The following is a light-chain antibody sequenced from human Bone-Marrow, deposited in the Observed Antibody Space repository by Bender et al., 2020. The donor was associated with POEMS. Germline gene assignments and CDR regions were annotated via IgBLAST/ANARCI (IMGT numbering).Light chain of an antibody. CDR3: QTWGTGMGV. CDR2: LNSDGSH. Sequence: QLVLTQPPSASVSLGASVKLTCTLVSGHSNYAIAWHQQQPEEGPRYLMRLNSDGSHNKGDGIPDRFSGSSSGAERYLTISSLQSEDEADYYCQTWGTGMGVFGGGTKLTVL. J-gene: IGLJ3*02. V-gene: IGLV4-69*01. CDR1: SGHSNYA.